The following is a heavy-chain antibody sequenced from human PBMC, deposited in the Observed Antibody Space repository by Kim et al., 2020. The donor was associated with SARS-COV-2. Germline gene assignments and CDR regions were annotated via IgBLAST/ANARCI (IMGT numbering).Heavy chain of an antibody. CDR3: AKGSTASCYSRSDY. J-gene: IGHJ4*02. CDR2: ISYDGSNK. V-gene: IGHV3-30*18. D-gene: IGHD2-15*01. CDR1: GFTFSSYG. Sequence: GGSLRLSCAASGFTFSSYGMHWVRQAPGKGLEWVAVISYDGSNKYYADSVKGRFTISRDNSKNTLYLRMNSLRAEDTAVYYCAKGSTASCYSRSDYWGQGTLVIVSS.